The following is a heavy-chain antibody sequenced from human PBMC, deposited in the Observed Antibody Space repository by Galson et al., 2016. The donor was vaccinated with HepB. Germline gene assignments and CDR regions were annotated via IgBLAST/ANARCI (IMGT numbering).Heavy chain of an antibody. CDR2: IWYDGSNK. CDR3: ARDRSGGYARN. Sequence: SLRLSCAASGFTFFTYGMHWVRQAPGKGLEWVAVIWYDGSNKYCADSVKGRFTISRDNSKNTLYLQMNSLRAEDTAVYYCARDRSGGYARNWGQGTLVTVSS. CDR1: GFTFFTYG. D-gene: IGHD5-12*01. V-gene: IGHV3-33*01. J-gene: IGHJ4*02.